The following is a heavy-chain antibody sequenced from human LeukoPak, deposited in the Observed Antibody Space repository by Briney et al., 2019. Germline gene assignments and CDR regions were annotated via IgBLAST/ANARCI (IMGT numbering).Heavy chain of an antibody. D-gene: IGHD3-10*01. Sequence: GGSLRLSCAASGFTFSSYAMHWVRQAPGKGLEWVAVISYDGSNKYYADSVKGQFTISRDNAKNSLYLQMNSLRDEDTAVYYCARDHASGSYQDYWGQGTLVTVSS. CDR1: GFTFSSYA. J-gene: IGHJ4*02. CDR3: ARDHASGSYQDY. V-gene: IGHV3-30-3*01. CDR2: ISYDGSNK.